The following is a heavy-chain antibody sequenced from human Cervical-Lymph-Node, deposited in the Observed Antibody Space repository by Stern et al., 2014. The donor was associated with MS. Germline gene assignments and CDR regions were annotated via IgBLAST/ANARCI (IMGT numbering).Heavy chain of an antibody. CDR2: ISSSSSTI. J-gene: IGHJ4*02. V-gene: IGHV3-48*02. CDR1: GFTFSSYS. Sequence: EVQLVESGGGLVKPGGSLRLSCAASGFTFSSYSMNWVRQAPGKGLEWVSYISSSSSTIHDADSLKGPFTISRDNTKNSLYRQMNTLRDEDTAVYYCARGLGAARDYWGQGTPVTVSS. CDR3: ARGLGAARDY. D-gene: IGHD6-6*01.